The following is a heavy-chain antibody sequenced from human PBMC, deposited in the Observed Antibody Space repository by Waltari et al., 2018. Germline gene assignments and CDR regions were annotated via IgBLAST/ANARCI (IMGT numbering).Heavy chain of an antibody. J-gene: IGHJ4*02. CDR1: GFTFSIYA. CDR3: ARDINSREDY. Sequence: EVQLVESGGCLVKPGGSLGLACAAPGFTFSIYAMNWVRQAPGKGLEWVSSISSSGYIYYADSVKGRFTISRDNARNPLYLQMNSLRAEDTAVYYCARDINSREDYWGQGTLVTVSS. V-gene: IGHV3-21*01. CDR2: ISSSGYI. D-gene: IGHD1-20*01.